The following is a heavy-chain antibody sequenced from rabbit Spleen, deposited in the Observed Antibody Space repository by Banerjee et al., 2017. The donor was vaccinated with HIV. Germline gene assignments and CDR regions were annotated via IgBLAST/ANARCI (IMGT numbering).Heavy chain of an antibody. J-gene: IGHJ4*01. V-gene: IGHV1S45*01. CDR2: INTGSGNT. CDR1: GFSFSSSYY. D-gene: IGHD1-1*01. Sequence: QQQLVESGGGLVQPEGSLTLTCTVSGFSFSSSYYMCWVRQAPGKGLEWIACINTGSGNTYYASWAKGRFTISKTSSTTVTLQMTSLTAADTATYFCAKDGDSSSIYFDLWGPGTLVTVS. CDR3: AKDGDSSSIYFDL.